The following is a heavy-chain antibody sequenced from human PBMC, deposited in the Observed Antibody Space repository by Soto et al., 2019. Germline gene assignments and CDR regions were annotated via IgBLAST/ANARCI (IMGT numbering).Heavy chain of an antibody. J-gene: IGHJ4*02. Sequence: PSETLSLTCTVSVGSLSGDYWTWIRQSPGRGLQWLGFVSDNGKTNSDASLKGRLAISLDTSKNQISLRLTSVTAADTALYYCARGRAIYGEWDYFDTWGQGPQVTVSS. V-gene: IGHV4-59*01. CDR1: VGSLSGDY. CDR2: VSDNGKT. CDR3: ARGRAIYGEWDYFDT. D-gene: IGHD3-3*02.